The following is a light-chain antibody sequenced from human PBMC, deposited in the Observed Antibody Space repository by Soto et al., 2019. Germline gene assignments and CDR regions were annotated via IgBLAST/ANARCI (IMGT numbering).Light chain of an antibody. J-gene: IGKJ1*01. CDR3: QQYGSSPPWT. CDR2: GAS. Sequence: EIVLTQSPGTLALSAGERATLSCRASQSVSSSYLAWYQQKPGQAPRLLIYGASSRATGIPDRFSGSGSRTDFTLTISRLEPEDFAVYYCQQYGSSPPWTFGQGTKVDI. CDR1: QSVSSSY. V-gene: IGKV3-20*01.